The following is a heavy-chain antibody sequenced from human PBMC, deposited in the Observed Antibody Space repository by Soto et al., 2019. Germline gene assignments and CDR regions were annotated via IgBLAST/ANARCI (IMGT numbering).Heavy chain of an antibody. CDR2: IIPRFGTA. J-gene: IGHJ4*02. CDR1: GGTFSSYA. V-gene: IGHV1-69*13. CDR3: AKVKYDSSGYYRNFDY. D-gene: IGHD3-22*01. Sequence: SVKVSCKASGGTFSSYAISWVRQAPGQGLEWVGGIIPRFGTANYAQKFQGRVTITADESTSTAYIELSSLRSEDTAMYYCAKVKYDSSGYYRNFDYWGQGTRVTVSS.